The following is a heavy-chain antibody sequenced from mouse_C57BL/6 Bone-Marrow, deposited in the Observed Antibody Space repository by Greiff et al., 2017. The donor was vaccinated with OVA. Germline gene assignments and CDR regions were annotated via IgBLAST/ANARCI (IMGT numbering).Heavy chain of an antibody. V-gene: IGHV1-69*01. J-gene: IGHJ2*01. CDR1: GYTFTSYW. Sequence: QVQLQQPGAELVMPGASVKLSCKASGYTFTSYWMHWVKQRPGQGLEWIGEIDPSDSYTNYNQKFKGKSTLTVDKSSSTAYMQLSSLTSADSAVYYCASEPIDYYGSSYVGLDYWGQGTTLTVSS. CDR2: IDPSDSYT. D-gene: IGHD1-1*01. CDR3: ASEPIDYYGSSYVGLDY.